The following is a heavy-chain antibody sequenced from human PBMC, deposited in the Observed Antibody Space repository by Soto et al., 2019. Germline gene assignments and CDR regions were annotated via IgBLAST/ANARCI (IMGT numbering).Heavy chain of an antibody. V-gene: IGHV4-39*01. Sequence: SETLSLTCTASGGSLSSSSYYWGWIRQPPGKGLEWIGSIYYSGSTYYNRSLKSRVTISVDTSKNQFSRKLSSVTAADTAVYYCARLLVVPPNNWFDPWGLGTLVTVST. D-gene: IGHD2-15*01. J-gene: IGHJ5*02. CDR1: GGSLSSSSYY. CDR3: ARLLVVPPNNWFDP. CDR2: IYYSGST.